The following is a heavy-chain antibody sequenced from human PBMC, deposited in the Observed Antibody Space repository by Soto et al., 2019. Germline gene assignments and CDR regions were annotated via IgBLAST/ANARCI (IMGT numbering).Heavy chain of an antibody. J-gene: IGHJ6*02. D-gene: IGHD3-10*01. CDR2: IWYDGSNK. V-gene: IGHV3-33*01. CDR1: GFTFSSYG. CDR3: ARGGGSTSRPYYYYGMDV. Sequence: QVQLVESGGGVVQPGRSLRLSCAASGFTFSSYGMHWVRQAPGKGLEWVAVIWYDGSNKYYADSVKGRFTISRDNSKNTLYLQMNSLRAEETAVDYCARGGGSTSRPYYYYGMDVWGQGTTVTVSS.